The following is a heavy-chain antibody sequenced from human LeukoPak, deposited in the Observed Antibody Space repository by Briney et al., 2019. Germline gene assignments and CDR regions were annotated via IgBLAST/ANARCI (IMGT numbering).Heavy chain of an antibody. Sequence: GGSLRLSCAASGFTFSSYGMHWVRQAPGKGLEWVAVISYDGSNKYYADSVKGRFTISRDNSKNTLYPQMNSLRAEDTAVYYCAKPLRYPYYYYGMDVWGQGTTVTVSS. V-gene: IGHV3-30*18. J-gene: IGHJ6*02. CDR3: AKPLRYPYYYYGMDV. CDR2: ISYDGSNK. CDR1: GFTFSSYG. D-gene: IGHD3-9*01.